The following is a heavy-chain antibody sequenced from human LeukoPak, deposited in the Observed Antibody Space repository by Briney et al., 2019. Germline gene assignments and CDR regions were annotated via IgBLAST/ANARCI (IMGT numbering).Heavy chain of an antibody. CDR2: ITDTVATT. V-gene: IGHV3-23*01. D-gene: IGHD2-8*01. CDR1: GFTFSSYA. J-gene: IGHJ4*02. CDR3: AKDTSIGRYCTNGVCSPFDY. Sequence: GGSLRLSCAGSGFTFSSYAMSLVRQAPGKGLEWVSAITDTVATTYDADSVKGRFTISRDNSRSTMYLQMNSLRAEDTALYYCAKDTSIGRYCTNGVCSPFDYWGQGTLVTVSS.